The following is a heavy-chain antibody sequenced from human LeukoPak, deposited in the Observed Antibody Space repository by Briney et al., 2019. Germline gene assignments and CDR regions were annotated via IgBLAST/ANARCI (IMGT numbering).Heavy chain of an antibody. CDR1: GYTFTSYG. D-gene: IGHD3-3*01. Sequence: ASVKVSCKASGYTFTSYGISWVRQAPGQGLEWMGWISAYNGNTNYAQKFQGRVTMTRDTSTSTVYMELSSLRSEDTAVYYCARDGAYITIFGVVIPGDHHQDYGMDVWGQGTTVTVSS. CDR2: ISAYNGNT. J-gene: IGHJ6*02. CDR3: ARDGAYITIFGVVIPGDHHQDYGMDV. V-gene: IGHV1-18*01.